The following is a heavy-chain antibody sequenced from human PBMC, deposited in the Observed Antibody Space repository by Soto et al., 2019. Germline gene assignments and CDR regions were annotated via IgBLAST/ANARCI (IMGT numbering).Heavy chain of an antibody. CDR1: GYTFTTYG. J-gene: IGHJ6*02. V-gene: IGHV1-18*01. Sequence: QVQLVQSGAEVKKPGASVKVSCEASGYTFTTYGISWVRQAPGQGLEWMGWISPYNGNTNYAQKFQGRVTMTPETSTSTAYMDLRSLRSDDTAVYYCARGAPSWAYGMDVWGQGTTVTVSS. CDR3: ARGAPSWAYGMDV. D-gene: IGHD1-26*01. CDR2: ISPYNGNT.